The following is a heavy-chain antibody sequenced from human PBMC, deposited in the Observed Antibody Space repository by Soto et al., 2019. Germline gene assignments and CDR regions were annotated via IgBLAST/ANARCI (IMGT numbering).Heavy chain of an antibody. J-gene: IGHJ3*01. CDR1: GFTVSTKY. CDR3: ARDSDYYGNRGALDV. Sequence: GGSLRLSCAVSGFTVSTKYMSWVRQAPGKGLEWVSIIYAGGSTYYADSVKDRFNVSRDNSKNTLYLQMNGLRAEDTAVYYCARDSDYYGNRGALDVWGQGTMVTVSS. D-gene: IGHD3-10*01. CDR2: IYAGGST. V-gene: IGHV3-66*01.